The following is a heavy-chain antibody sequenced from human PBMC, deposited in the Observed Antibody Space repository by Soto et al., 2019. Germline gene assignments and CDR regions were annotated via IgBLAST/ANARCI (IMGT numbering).Heavy chain of an antibody. CDR2: IYYSGST. J-gene: IGHJ4*02. CDR3: ARGARGYSYG. CDR1: GASISSYY. V-gene: IGHV4-59*01. D-gene: IGHD5-18*01. Sequence: QVQLQESGPGLVKPSETLSLTCTVSGASISSYYWSWIRQPPGKGLEWIGYIYYSGSTNYNPSLKTRVPISVDTSKSQFSLKLSSVTTADTAVYYCARGARGYSYGWGQGTLVTVSS.